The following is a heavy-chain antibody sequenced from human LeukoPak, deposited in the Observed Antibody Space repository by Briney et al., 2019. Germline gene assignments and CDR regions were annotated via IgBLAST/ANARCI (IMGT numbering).Heavy chain of an antibody. V-gene: IGHV1-18*01. D-gene: IGHD3-22*01. CDR2: ISAYNGNT. CDR3: ARARTMYYYDSSVD. Sequence: GASVKVSCKASGYTFTSYGISWVRQAPGQGLEWMGWISAYNGNTNYAQKLQGRVTMTTDTSTSTAYMELRSLRSDDTAVYYRARARTMYYYDSSVDWGQGTLVTVSS. CDR1: GYTFTSYG. J-gene: IGHJ4*02.